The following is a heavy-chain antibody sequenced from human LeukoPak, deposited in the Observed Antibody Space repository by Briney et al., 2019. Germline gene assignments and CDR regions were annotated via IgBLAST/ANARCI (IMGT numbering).Heavy chain of an antibody. CDR2: INPNHGDT. J-gene: IGHJ4*02. V-gene: IGHV1-2*02. CDR1: GYTFTGYY. CDR3: ARSPHILTGENFDY. Sequence: ASVKVSCKASGYTFTGYYMHWVRQAPGQGLEWMGWINPNHGDTNYAQKFQDRVSMTRDTSISTAYMHLSRLRSADTAVYYCARSPHILTGENFDYWGQGTLLTVSS. D-gene: IGHD3-9*01.